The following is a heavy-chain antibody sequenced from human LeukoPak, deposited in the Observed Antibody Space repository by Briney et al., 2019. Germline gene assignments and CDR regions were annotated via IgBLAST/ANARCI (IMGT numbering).Heavy chain of an antibody. CDR1: GYTLTTYA. CDR2: ISVGDGNT. J-gene: IGHJ4*02. CDR3: ARGYSGVVPAAHPDF. Sequence: ASVKVSCKASGYTLTTYAIHWVRQAPGQGLQWMGWISVGDGNTNYSQKFQGRVTLTRDTSASTAYMELTSLISEDTAVYYCARGYSGVVPAAHPDFWGQGTPVTVSS. V-gene: IGHV1-3*01. D-gene: IGHD2-2*01.